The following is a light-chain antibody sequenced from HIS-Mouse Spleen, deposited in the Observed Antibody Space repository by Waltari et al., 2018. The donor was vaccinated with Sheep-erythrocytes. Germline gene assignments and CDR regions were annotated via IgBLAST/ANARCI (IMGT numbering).Light chain of an antibody. CDR1: ALPKKY. Sequence: SYELTQPPPVSVSPGQTARITCSGDALPKKYAYRYQQKSGQAPVLVIYEDSKRPSGIPERFSGSSSGTMATLTISGAQVEDEADYYCYSTDSSGNHRVFGGGTKLTVL. J-gene: IGLJ2*01. CDR3: YSTDSSGNHRV. CDR2: EDS. V-gene: IGLV3-10*01.